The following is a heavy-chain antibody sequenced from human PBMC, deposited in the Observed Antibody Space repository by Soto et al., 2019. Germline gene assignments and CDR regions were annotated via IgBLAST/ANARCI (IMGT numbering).Heavy chain of an antibody. CDR3: ARKSNSGYDLAY. V-gene: IGHV3-33*01. Sequence: GGSLRLSCAASGFTFSSYGMHWVRQAPGKGLEWVAVIWYDGSNKYYADSVKGRFTISRDNSKNTLYLQMNSLRAEDTAVYYCARKSNSGYDLAYWGQGTLVTVSS. CDR1: GFTFSSYG. CDR2: IWYDGSNK. J-gene: IGHJ4*02. D-gene: IGHD5-12*01.